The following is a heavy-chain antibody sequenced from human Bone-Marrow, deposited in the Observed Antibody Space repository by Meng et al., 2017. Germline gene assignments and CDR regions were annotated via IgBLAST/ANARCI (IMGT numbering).Heavy chain of an antibody. CDR2: IKQDGSEK. D-gene: IGHD3-10*01. V-gene: IGHV3-7*01. Sequence: GESLKISCAASGFTFSSYWMSWVHQAPGKGLEWVANIKQDGSEKYYVDSVKGRFTISRDNAKNSLYLQMNSLRAEDTAVYYCARVRGSGRTVFDYWGQGTLVTVSS. J-gene: IGHJ4*02. CDR3: ARVRGSGRTVFDY. CDR1: GFTFSSYW.